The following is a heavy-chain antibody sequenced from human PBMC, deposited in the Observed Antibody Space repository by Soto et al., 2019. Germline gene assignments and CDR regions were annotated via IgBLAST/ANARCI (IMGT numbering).Heavy chain of an antibody. Sequence: EVQLVESGGGFIQPGGSLRLSCAASGFTFRDYEMNWVRQAPGKALEWISYISDSGRSSDYAASVRGRFTISRDNANNSLHLHMSSLRVEDTAIYCCARLPSSSLYGNWFDPWGQGTLVTVSS. CDR1: GFTFRDYE. CDR2: ISDSGRSS. V-gene: IGHV3-48*03. J-gene: IGHJ5*02. D-gene: IGHD6-6*01. CDR3: ARLPSSSLYGNWFDP.